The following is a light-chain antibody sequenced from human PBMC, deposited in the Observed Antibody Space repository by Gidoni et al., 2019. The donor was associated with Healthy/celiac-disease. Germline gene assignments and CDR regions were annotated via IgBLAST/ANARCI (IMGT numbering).Light chain of an antibody. CDR1: SSNIGGGYD. CDR2: GNS. CDR3: QSYDSSLSGVV. V-gene: IGLV1-40*01. Sequence: QSVLTQPPSLSAAPGHRVTISCTGSSSNIGGGYDVNWYQQQPGTAPKLIIYGNSKRPSGVPDRFSGSKSGTTAYRAITGRQAEDEADYYCQSYDSSLSGVVFGGGTKLTVL. J-gene: IGLJ2*01.